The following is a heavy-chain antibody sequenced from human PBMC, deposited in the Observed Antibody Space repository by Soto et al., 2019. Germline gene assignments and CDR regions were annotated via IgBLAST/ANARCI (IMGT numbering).Heavy chain of an antibody. CDR3: ARAGELPYYYYGMDV. D-gene: IGHD1-7*01. CDR2: VSGYNCNT. V-gene: IGHV1-18*01. Sequence: QVQLVQSGGEVKKPGASVKVSCKASGYTFTTSGVSWVRQAPGQGLEWMGWVSGYNCNTKYEEKFHDRVTMTTDTSTSTAYLELGSLTTDDTDVYYCARAGELPYYYYGMDVWGQGTTVIVSS. J-gene: IGHJ6*02. CDR1: GYTFTTSG.